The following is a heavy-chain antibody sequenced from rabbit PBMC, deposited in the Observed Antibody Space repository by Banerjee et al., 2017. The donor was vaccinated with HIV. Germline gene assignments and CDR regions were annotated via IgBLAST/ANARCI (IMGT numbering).Heavy chain of an antibody. Sequence: QSLEESGGDLVKPGASLTLTCTASGFSLSSSYNMCWVRQAPGKGLEWIGCINTGDGSTYYASWAKGRFTISKTSSTTVTLQMTSLTAADTATYFCARHVHFVGSDLWGQGTLVTVS. CDR2: INTGDGST. D-gene: IGHD3-1*01. CDR3: ARHVHFVGSDL. J-gene: IGHJ3*01. CDR1: GFSLSSSYN. V-gene: IGHV1S40*01.